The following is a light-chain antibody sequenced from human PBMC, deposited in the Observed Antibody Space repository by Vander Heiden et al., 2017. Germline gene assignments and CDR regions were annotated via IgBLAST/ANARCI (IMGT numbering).Light chain of an antibody. Sequence: QSALTQPASVSGSPGQSITISCTGTSSDVGSYNLVSWYQQHPGKAPKLMIEEVSKRPSGVSNRFSGSKSGNTASLTISGLQAEDEADYYCCSYAGSSTFGVFGGGTKLTVL. V-gene: IGLV2-23*02. CDR2: EVS. J-gene: IGLJ3*02. CDR3: CSYAGSSTFGV. CDR1: SSDVGSYNL.